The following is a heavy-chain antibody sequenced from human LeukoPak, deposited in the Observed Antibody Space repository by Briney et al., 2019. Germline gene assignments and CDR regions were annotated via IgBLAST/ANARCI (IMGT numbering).Heavy chain of an antibody. CDR2: ISSSGSTI. V-gene: IGHV3-11*04. D-gene: IGHD3-10*01. CDR1: GFTISDYY. J-gene: IGHJ4*02. CDR3: ARDGIIMVRGVTVFDY. Sequence: GGSLRLSCAASGFTISDYYMSWIRQAPGKGLEWVSYISSSGSTINYAESVKGRFTISRDTAKNSLYLQMNSLRVEDTAVYYCARDGIIMVRGVTVFDYWGQGTLVTVSS.